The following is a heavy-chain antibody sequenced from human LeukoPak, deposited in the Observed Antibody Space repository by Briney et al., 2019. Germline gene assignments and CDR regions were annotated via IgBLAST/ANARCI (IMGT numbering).Heavy chain of an antibody. V-gene: IGHV3-23*01. CDR1: GCTFNICA. Sequence: GGSLRLSCAASGCTFNICAMIWVRQPPGKGLEWVSGGSDGGSSTYYATAVKGPFTSSRHNSNNTPYLEMNSLRAEDTALYYCAKDRVSCVWGSSSCYFYYYHDMDVWGQGTTVTVSS. CDR3: AKDRVSCVWGSSSCYFYYYHDMDV. J-gene: IGHJ6*02. D-gene: IGHD3-16*01. CDR2: GSDGGSST.